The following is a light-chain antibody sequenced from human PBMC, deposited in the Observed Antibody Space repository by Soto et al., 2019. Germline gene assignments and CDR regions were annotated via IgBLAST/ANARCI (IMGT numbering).Light chain of an antibody. J-gene: IGKJ5*01. CDR1: QSISSN. Sequence: EIVTTQSPATLSVSPGEGVTLSCRASQSISSNKLAWYHQKPGQAPRLLIYGASSRATGIPDRFSGSGSGTDFTLTISSLEPEDFAVYYCQQRQYWPPITFGQGTRLEI. CDR3: QQRQYWPPIT. V-gene: IGKV3D-20*02. CDR2: GAS.